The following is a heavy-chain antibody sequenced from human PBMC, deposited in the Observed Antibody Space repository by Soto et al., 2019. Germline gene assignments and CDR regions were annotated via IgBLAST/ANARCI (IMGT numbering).Heavy chain of an antibody. V-gene: IGHV1-69*06. CDR2: IIPIFGTA. Sequence: SVKVSCKASGGTFSSYAISWVRQAPGQGLEWMGGIIPIFGTANYAQKFQGRVTITADTSTSTAYMELSSLRSEDTAVYYCARGNSSSWYYYYYGMDVWGQGTTVTVSS. D-gene: IGHD6-6*01. J-gene: IGHJ6*02. CDR3: ARGNSSSWYYYYYGMDV. CDR1: GGTFSSYA.